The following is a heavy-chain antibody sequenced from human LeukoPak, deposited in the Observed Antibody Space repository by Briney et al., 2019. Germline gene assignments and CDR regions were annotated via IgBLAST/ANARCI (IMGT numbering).Heavy chain of an antibody. J-gene: IGHJ4*02. CDR3: AKRSGAPNNFDY. Sequence: PGGSLRLSCAASGFTFDEHDMFWVRQVPEKGLEWVCLISKDGGNKQYADSVKGRFSFSRDNNRNSLSLQMNSLRSEDTALYFRAKRSGAPNNFDYWGQGALVTVSS. D-gene: IGHD1-1*01. CDR1: GFTFDEHD. V-gene: IGHV3-43*02. CDR2: ISKDGGNK.